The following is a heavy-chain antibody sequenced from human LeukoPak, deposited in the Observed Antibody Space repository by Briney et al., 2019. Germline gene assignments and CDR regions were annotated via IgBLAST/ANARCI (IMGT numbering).Heavy chain of an antibody. D-gene: IGHD3-22*01. CDR2: INPNSGGT. CDR3: ARGAHYHDSSQGYDY. Sequence: GASVKVSCKASGYTFTVYYMHWVRQAPGQGVGWMGWINPNSGGTNYAQKFHGRVTMTRDTPISPAYMQLRRLRYDDTAVYYCARGAHYHDSSQGYDYWGQGTLVTVSS. J-gene: IGHJ4*02. CDR1: GYTFTVYY. V-gene: IGHV1-2*02.